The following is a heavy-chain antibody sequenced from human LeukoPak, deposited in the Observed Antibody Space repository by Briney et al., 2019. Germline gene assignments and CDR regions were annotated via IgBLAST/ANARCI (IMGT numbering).Heavy chain of an antibody. J-gene: IGHJ2*01. CDR1: GFTFNKYW. Sequence: PGGSLRLSCAASGFTFNKYWMTWVRQAPGKGLEWVANIKQDGSEKYYVDSVKGRFTISRDNANNSLYLQMNSLRAEDTAVCYCASPFRVVVDVWGRGTLVTVSS. CDR2: IKQDGSEK. D-gene: IGHD2-2*01. V-gene: IGHV3-7*01. CDR3: ASPFRVVVDV.